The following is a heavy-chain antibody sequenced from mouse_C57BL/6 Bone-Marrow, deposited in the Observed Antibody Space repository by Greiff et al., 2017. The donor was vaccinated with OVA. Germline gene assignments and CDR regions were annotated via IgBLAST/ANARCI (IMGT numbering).Heavy chain of an antibody. V-gene: IGHV1-72*01. D-gene: IGHD3-2*02. Sequence: QVQLQQSGAELVKPGASVKLSCKASGYTFTSYWMHWVKQRPGRGLEWIGRIDPNSGGTKYNEKFKSKATLTVDKPSSTAYMQLSSLTSEDSAVYYCARSRRQLRLRRGFAYWGKGTLVTVSA. J-gene: IGHJ3*01. CDR3: ARSRRQLRLRRGFAY. CDR1: GYTFTSYW. CDR2: IDPNSGGT.